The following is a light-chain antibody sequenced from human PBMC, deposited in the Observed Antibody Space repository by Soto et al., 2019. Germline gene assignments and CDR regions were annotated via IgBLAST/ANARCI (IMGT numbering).Light chain of an antibody. Sequence: DIQMTQSPSSVSASVGDRVTITCRASQDISSWLAWYQQKPRKAPKLPIYAASSLQSGVPSRFSGSGSGTDFGLSVSSLLPEDFATYYCQHANSFPYTFGQGTKLEIK. V-gene: IGKV1-12*01. CDR2: AAS. CDR3: QHANSFPYT. CDR1: QDISSW. J-gene: IGKJ2*01.